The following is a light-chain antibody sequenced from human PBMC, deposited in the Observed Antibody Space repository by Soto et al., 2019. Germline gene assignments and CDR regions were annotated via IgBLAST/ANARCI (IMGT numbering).Light chain of an antibody. CDR2: DVS. J-gene: IGLJ2*01. V-gene: IGLV2-14*01. Sequence: QSVLTQPASVSGSPGQSITISCTGTSSDVGGYNYVSWYQQYPGKAPKVIIYDVSNRPSGVSNRFSGSKSGNTASLTISGLQAEDEADYYCSSYRSSSIVVFGGGTKVTVL. CDR1: SSDVGGYNY. CDR3: SSYRSSSIVV.